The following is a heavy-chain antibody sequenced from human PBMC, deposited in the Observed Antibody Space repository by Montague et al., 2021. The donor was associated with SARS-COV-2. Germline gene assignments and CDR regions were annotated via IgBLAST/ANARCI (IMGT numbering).Heavy chain of an antibody. D-gene: IGHD2-2*02. V-gene: IGHV4-34*01. CDR1: GGSFSDYY. CDR2: INHSGST. Sequence: LSLPCAVYGGSFSDYYWSWIRQPPGKGLEWIGEINHSGSTNFNPSLKSRVTISVDTSKNQFSLKLSSVTAADTAVYYCASLTLGYCSSTSCYSDWFDPWGQGTLVTVSS. J-gene: IGHJ5*02. CDR3: ASLTLGYCSSTSCYSDWFDP.